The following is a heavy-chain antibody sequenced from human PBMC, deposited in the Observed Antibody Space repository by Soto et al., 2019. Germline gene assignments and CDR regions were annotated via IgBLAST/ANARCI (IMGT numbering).Heavy chain of an antibody. Sequence: TASGFTFSSYAMSWVRQAPGKGLEWVSAISGSGVSTYYADSVKGRFTISRDNSKNTLYLQMNSLRAADTAVYYCAKEGEHSSGWANFDYWGQGTLVTVSS. J-gene: IGHJ4*02. CDR2: ISGSGVST. CDR1: GFTFSSYA. D-gene: IGHD6-19*01. CDR3: AKEGEHSSGWANFDY. V-gene: IGHV3-23*01.